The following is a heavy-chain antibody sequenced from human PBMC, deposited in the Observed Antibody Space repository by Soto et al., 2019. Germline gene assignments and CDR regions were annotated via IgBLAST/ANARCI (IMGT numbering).Heavy chain of an antibody. V-gene: IGHV3-23*01. CDR2: ISAPGGCT. Sequence: EVPLLESGGNLVQPGGSLRLSCAASGFTFSNYAMSWVRQAPGKGLEWVSAISAPGGCTYYAHSVKGRFTIARDNSSNTLFLQMPSLRARDTVVYYSANPLELGPFVYYYYKDVWGKGNTVTVSS. CDR3: ANPLELGPFVYYYYKDV. D-gene: IGHD3-10*01. CDR1: GFTFSNYA. J-gene: IGHJ6*03.